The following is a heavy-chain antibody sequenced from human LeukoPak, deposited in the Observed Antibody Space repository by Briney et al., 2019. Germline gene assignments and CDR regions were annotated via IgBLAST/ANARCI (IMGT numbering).Heavy chain of an antibody. Sequence: SQTLSLTCTVSGGSISSGGYYWSWIRQHPGKGLEWIGYIYYSGSTYYNPSLKSRVTISVDTSKNQFSLKPSSVTAADTAVYYCARVPYDYVWGSYPGMDVWGQGTTVTVSS. D-gene: IGHD3-16*02. CDR3: ARVPYDYVWGSYPGMDV. CDR1: GGSISSGGYY. J-gene: IGHJ6*02. CDR2: IYYSGST. V-gene: IGHV4-31*03.